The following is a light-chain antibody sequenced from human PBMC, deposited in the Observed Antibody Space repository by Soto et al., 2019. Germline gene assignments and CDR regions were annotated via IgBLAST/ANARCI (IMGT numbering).Light chain of an antibody. CDR2: EVS. J-gene: IGLJ1*01. Sequence: QSVLTQPASVSGSPGQSITISCTGTSSYVGSYNLVSWYQQHPGKAPKLMIYEVSQRPSGVSNRFSGSKSGNTASLTISGLQAEDEADYYCCSYTGSSTYAFGTGTRSPS. V-gene: IGLV2-23*02. CDR1: SSYVGSYNL. CDR3: CSYTGSSTYA.